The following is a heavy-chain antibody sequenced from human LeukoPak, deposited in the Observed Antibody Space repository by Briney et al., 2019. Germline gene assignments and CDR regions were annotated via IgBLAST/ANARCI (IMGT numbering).Heavy chain of an antibody. D-gene: IGHD3-10*01. Sequence: SETLSLTCTVSGGSISSGDYYWSWIRQPPGKGLEWIGYIYYSGSTYYNPSLKSRVTISVDTSKNQLSLKLSSVTAADTAVYYCASFGRPPTYYYGSGSFLAFDIWGQGTMVTVSS. V-gene: IGHV4-30-4*02. CDR1: GGSISSGDYY. CDR3: ASFGRPPTYYYGSGSFLAFDI. J-gene: IGHJ3*02. CDR2: IYYSGST.